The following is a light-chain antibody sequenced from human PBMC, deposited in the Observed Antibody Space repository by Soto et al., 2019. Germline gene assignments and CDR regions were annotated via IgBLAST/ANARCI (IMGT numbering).Light chain of an antibody. Sequence: QSALTQPASVSGSPGQSITISCTGTSGDVGGYNLVSWYRQYPGKAPKVMIYEDSKRPSGVSNRFSGSKSGNTASLTISGLQAEDEADYYCCSYAGSRVVFGGGTKLTVL. CDR2: EDS. CDR1: SGDVGGYNL. CDR3: CSYAGSRVV. V-gene: IGLV2-23*01. J-gene: IGLJ2*01.